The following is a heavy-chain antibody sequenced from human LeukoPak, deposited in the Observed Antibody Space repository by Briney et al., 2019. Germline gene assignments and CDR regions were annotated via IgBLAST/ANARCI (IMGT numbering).Heavy chain of an antibody. Sequence: PGGSLILSCAASGFTFSSYSMNWVRQAPGKGLEWVSSISSSSSYIYYADSVKGRFTISRDNAKNSLYLQMNSLRAEDTAVYYCARVGGEYNWNGFDYWGQGTLVTVSS. J-gene: IGHJ4*02. CDR3: ARVGGEYNWNGFDY. CDR1: GFTFSSYS. D-gene: IGHD1-1*01. V-gene: IGHV3-21*01. CDR2: ISSSSSYI.